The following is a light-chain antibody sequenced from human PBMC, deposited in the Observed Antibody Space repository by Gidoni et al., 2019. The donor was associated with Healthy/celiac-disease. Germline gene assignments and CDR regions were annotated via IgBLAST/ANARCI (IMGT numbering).Light chain of an antibody. CDR2: DAS. J-gene: IGKJ4*01. Sequence: EIVLTQSPATLSLSPGERATLSCRASQSGSSYLAWYQQQPGQAPRLLIYDASNRATGSPARFSGSGAATAVSPPISSSEPPDVAAYYCRQRSNRPPLTFGRGTQVEIK. CDR1: QSGSSY. CDR3: RQRSNRPPLT. V-gene: IGKV3-11*01.